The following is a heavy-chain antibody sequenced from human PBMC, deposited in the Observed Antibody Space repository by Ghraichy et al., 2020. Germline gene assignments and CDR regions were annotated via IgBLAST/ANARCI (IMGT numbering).Heavy chain of an antibody. CDR3: ARGYGDYDAYTDY. V-gene: IGHV3-21*01. CDR2: ISSSSSHI. D-gene: IGHD4-17*01. Sequence: LSLTCAASGFTFSSYSMNWVRQAPGKGLEWVSSISSSSSHIYYADSVKGRFTISRDNAKNSLYLQMNSLRAEDTAVYYCARGYGDYDAYTDYWGQGTLVTVSS. CDR1: GFTFSSYS. J-gene: IGHJ4*02.